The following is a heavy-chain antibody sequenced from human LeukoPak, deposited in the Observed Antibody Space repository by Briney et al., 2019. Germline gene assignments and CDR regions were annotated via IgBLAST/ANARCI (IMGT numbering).Heavy chain of an antibody. J-gene: IGHJ3*02. CDR3: ARDCSWYSNAFDI. CDR1: GFTFSSYW. CDR2: IKQDGSEK. V-gene: IGHV3-7*01. Sequence: AGRSLRLSCAASGFTFSSYWMSWVRQAPGKGLEWVANIKQDGSEKYYVDSVKGRFTISRDNAKNSLYLQMNSLRAEDTAVYYCARDCSWYSNAFDIWGQGTMVTVSS. D-gene: IGHD6-13*01.